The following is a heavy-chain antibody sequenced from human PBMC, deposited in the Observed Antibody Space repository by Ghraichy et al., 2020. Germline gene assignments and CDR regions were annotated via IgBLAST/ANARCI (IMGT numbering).Heavy chain of an antibody. CDR3: ARVSHISGVLVWLQPSTRSIYYGMDV. Sequence: GSLSLTCAVYGGSFSGYYWSWIRQPPGKGLEWIGEINHSGSTNYNPSLKSRVTISVDTSKNQFSLKLSSVTAADTAVYYCARVSHISGVLVWLQPSTRSIYYGMDVWGQGTTVTVSS. CDR1: GGSFSGYY. D-gene: IGHD3-3*01. J-gene: IGHJ6*02. V-gene: IGHV4-34*01. CDR2: INHSGST.